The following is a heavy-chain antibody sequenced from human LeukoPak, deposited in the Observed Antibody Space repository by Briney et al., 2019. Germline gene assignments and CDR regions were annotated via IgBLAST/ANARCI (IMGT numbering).Heavy chain of an antibody. CDR1: GFTFSSYA. Sequence: GGSLRLSCAASGFTFSSYAMSWVRQAPGKGLEWVSAISGSGGSTYYADSVKGRFTISRDNSKNTLYLQMNSLRAEDTAVYYCARAGIAVAGTMGKAFDIWGQGTMVTVSS. D-gene: IGHD6-19*01. CDR3: ARAGIAVAGTMGKAFDI. CDR2: ISGSGGST. V-gene: IGHV3-23*01. J-gene: IGHJ3*02.